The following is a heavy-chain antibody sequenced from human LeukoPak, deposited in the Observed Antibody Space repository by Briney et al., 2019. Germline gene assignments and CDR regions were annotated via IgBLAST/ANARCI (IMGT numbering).Heavy chain of an antibody. CDR2: IYYSGST. CDR3: ARRIVVVTAIPSWSFDL. J-gene: IGHJ2*01. Sequence: SETLSLTCTVSGGSSSSYYWSWIRQPPGKGLEWIGYIYYSGSTNYNPSLKSRVTISVDTSKNQFSLKLSSVTAADTAVYYCARRIVVVTAIPSWSFDLWGRGTLVTVSS. D-gene: IGHD2-21*02. CDR1: GGSSSSYY. V-gene: IGHV4-59*01.